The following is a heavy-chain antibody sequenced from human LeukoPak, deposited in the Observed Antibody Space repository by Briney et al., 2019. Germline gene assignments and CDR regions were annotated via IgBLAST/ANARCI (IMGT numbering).Heavy chain of an antibody. Sequence: GGSLRLSCAASGFTFSDYYMSWIRQAPGKGLEWVSYISSSGSTIYYADSVKGRFTISRDNAKNSLYLQMNSLRAEDTAVYYCARALRMPKSHFDYWGQGTLVTVSS. CDR3: ARALRMPKSHFDY. J-gene: IGHJ4*02. V-gene: IGHV3-11*01. D-gene: IGHD2-2*01. CDR2: ISSSGSTI. CDR1: GFTFSDYY.